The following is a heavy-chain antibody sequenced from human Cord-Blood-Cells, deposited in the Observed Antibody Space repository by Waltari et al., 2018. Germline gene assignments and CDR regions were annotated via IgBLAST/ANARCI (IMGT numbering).Heavy chain of an antibody. CDR3: ARHDWGSGALNWFDP. J-gene: IGHJ5*02. V-gene: IGHV4-39*01. D-gene: IGHD7-27*01. CDR2: IYYSGST. Sequence: QLQLQESGPGLVKPSETLSLTCTVSGGSISSSSYYWGWIRQPPGKGLDWIGSIYYSGSTYYNPSLKSRVTISVDTSKNQFSLKLSSVTAADTAVYYCARHDWGSGALNWFDPWGQGTLVTVSS. CDR1: GGSISSSSYY.